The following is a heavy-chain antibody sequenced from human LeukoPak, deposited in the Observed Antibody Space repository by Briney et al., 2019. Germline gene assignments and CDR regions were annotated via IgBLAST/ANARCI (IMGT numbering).Heavy chain of an antibody. V-gene: IGHV1-24*01. J-gene: IGHJ4*02. Sequence: GASVKVSCKASGYTITDSYSITWVRQAPGKGLEWMGGFDPEDGETIYAQKFQGRVTMTEDTSTDTAYMELSSLRSEDTAVYYCATGAPSEWEPLPFDYWGQGTLVTVSS. CDR2: FDPEDGET. CDR3: ATGAPSEWEPLPFDY. CDR1: GYTITDSY. D-gene: IGHD1-26*01.